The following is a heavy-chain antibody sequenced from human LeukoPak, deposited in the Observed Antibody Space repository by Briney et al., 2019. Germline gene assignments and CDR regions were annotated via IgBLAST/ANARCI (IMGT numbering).Heavy chain of an antibody. CDR2: ISWNSGSI. CDR3: AKEIYSSGWYYYGMDV. CDR1: GFTFDDYA. V-gene: IGHV3-9*01. D-gene: IGHD6-19*01. J-gene: IGHJ6*02. Sequence: GGSLRLSCAASGFTFDDYAMHWVRQAPGKGLEWVSGISWNSGSIGYADSVKGRFTISRDNAKNSLYLQMNSLRAGDTALYYCAKEIYSSGWYYYGMDVWGQGTTVTVSS.